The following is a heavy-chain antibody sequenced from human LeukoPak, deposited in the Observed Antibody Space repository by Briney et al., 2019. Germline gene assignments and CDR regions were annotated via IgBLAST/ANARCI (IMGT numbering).Heavy chain of an antibody. CDR2: IYHSGST. Sequence: PSETLSLTCAVSGGSISSSNWWSWVRQPPGKGLEWIGEIYHSGSTNYNPSVKSRVTISVDKSKNQFSLKLSSVTAADTAVYYCARAGRYYDSSGYYWYFDYWGQGTLVTVSS. CDR3: ARAGRYYDSSGYYWYFDY. J-gene: IGHJ4*02. D-gene: IGHD3-22*01. CDR1: GGSISSSNW. V-gene: IGHV4-4*02.